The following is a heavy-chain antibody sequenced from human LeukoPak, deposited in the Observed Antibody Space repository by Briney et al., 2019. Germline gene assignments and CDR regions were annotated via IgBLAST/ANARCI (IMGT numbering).Heavy chain of an antibody. J-gene: IGHJ4*02. Sequence: SETLSLTRAVYGGSFSGYYWSWIRQPPGKGLEWIGEINHSGSTNYNPSLKSRVTISVDTSKNQFSLKLSSVTAADTAVYYCARGPRKYDYVWGSYRYTFDYWGQGTLVTVSS. CDR1: GGSFSGYY. D-gene: IGHD3-16*02. CDR2: INHSGST. CDR3: ARGPRKYDYVWGSYRYTFDY. V-gene: IGHV4-34*01.